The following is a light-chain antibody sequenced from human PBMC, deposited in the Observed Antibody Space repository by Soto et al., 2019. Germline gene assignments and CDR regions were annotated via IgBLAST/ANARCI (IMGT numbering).Light chain of an antibody. Sequence: EIVFTQSPATLSLSPGERATLSCRASQSVSSYLAWYQQKPGQAPRLLMYDASSRATGIPARFSGSGSGTDFTLTISSXEPEDSALYDCQHRSEWPLTFGGGTKVDIK. CDR3: QHRSEWPLT. J-gene: IGKJ4*01. CDR2: DAS. CDR1: QSVSSY. V-gene: IGKV3-11*01.